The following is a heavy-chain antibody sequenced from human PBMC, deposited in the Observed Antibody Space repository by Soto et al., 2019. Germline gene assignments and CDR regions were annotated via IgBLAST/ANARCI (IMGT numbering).Heavy chain of an antibody. CDR3: AKDLRFLEWLFPYGMDV. J-gene: IGHJ6*02. V-gene: IGHV3-30*18. Sequence: PGGSLRLSCAASGFTFSSYGMHWVRQAPGKGLEWVAVISYDGSNKYYADSVKGRFTISRDNSKNTLYLQMNSLRAEDTAVYYCAKDLRFLEWLFPYGMDVWGQGTTVTVS. CDR1: GFTFSSYG. D-gene: IGHD3-3*01. CDR2: ISYDGSNK.